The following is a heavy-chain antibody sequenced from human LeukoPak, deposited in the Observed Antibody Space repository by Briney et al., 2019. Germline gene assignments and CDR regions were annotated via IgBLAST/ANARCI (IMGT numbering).Heavy chain of an antibody. CDR1: GYTFTSYY. Sequence: ASVKVSCKASGYTFTSYYMHWVRQAPGQGLEWMGIINPSGGSTSYAQKFQGRVTMTRDTSTSTVYMELSSLRSEDTAVYYCARVGSRITMVRGVNYFDYWGQGTLVTVSS. CDR2: INPSGGST. V-gene: IGHV1-46*01. D-gene: IGHD3-10*01. J-gene: IGHJ4*02. CDR3: ARVGSRITMVRGVNYFDY.